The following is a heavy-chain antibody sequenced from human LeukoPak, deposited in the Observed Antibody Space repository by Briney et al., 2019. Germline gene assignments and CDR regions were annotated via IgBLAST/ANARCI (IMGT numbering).Heavy chain of an antibody. CDR3: ARDQSDYGDYDLQYNWFDP. J-gene: IGHJ5*02. D-gene: IGHD4-17*01. Sequence: GGSLGLSCAASGFTFSSYWMHWVRQAPGKGLVWVSRINSDGSSTSYADSVKGRFTISRDNAKNTLYLQMNSLRAEDTAVYYCARDQSDYGDYDLQYNWFDPWGQGTLVTVSS. V-gene: IGHV3-74*01. CDR2: INSDGSST. CDR1: GFTFSSYW.